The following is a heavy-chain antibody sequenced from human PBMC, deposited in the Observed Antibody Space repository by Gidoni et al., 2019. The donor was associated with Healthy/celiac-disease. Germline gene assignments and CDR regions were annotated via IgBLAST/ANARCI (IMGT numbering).Heavy chain of an antibody. J-gene: IGHJ1*01. CDR2: IYPCDSDT. D-gene: IGHD6-19*01. CDR3: ARHGWGSSGWLTEYFQH. Sequence: EVQLVQSGAEVKKPGESLKIPCKGSGYSFTSYWIGWVRQMPGKGLEWMGFIYPCDSDTRYSPYFQGQVTISADKSISTAYLQWSSLKASDTAMYYCARHGWGSSGWLTEYFQHWGQGTLVTVSS. CDR1: GYSFTSYW. V-gene: IGHV5-51*01.